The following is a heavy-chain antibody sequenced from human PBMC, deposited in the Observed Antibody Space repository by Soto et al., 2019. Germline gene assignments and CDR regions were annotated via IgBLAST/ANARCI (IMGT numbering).Heavy chain of an antibody. CDR1: GFTFSSYA. J-gene: IGHJ4*02. D-gene: IGHD2-15*01. CDR2: VSIGGST. V-gene: IGHV3-23*01. Sequence: GSLSLSCAASGFTFSSYAMGWVLQGPGKGLEWVAVVSIGGSTHYADSVRGRFTISRDNSKNTLSLQMNSLTAEDTAVYFCAKRRGAGGHFDYWGQGALVTVSS. CDR3: AKRRGAGGHFDY.